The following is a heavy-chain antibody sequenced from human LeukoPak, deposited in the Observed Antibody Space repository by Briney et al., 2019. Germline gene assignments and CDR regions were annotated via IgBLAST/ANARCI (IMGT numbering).Heavy chain of an antibody. V-gene: IGHV3-9*01. CDR2: ISWNSGSI. D-gene: IGHD4-17*01. J-gene: IGHJ6*02. Sequence: PGGSLRLSCAASGFTFDDYAMHWVRQAPGKGLEWVSGISWNSGSIGYADSVKGRFTISRDNAKNSLYLQMNSLRAEDTALYYCAKEAPYGYGMDVWGQGTTVTVSS. CDR1: GFTFDDYA. CDR3: AKEAPYGYGMDV.